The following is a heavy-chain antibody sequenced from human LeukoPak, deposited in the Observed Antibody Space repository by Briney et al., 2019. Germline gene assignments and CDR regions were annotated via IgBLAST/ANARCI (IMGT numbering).Heavy chain of an antibody. CDR3: ASSLLATMGPLFY. D-gene: IGHD5-24*01. CDR1: GFTFSRYS. Sequence: GGSLRLSCAASGFTFSRYSMNWVRQAPGKGLEWVSYISRSSSTIHYADSVKGRFTISRDNSRNTLFLQMDSLRADDTAVYYCASSLLATMGPLFYWGLGALVTVSS. J-gene: IGHJ4*02. CDR2: ISRSSSTI. V-gene: IGHV3-48*01.